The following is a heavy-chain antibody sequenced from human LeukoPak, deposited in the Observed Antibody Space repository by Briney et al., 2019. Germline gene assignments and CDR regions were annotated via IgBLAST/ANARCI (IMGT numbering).Heavy chain of an antibody. CDR1: GGSFSGYY. CDR2: INHSGST. CDR3: YAAGGYSSGWYYFDY. Sequence: SETLSLTCAVYGGSFSGYYWSWIRQPPGKGLEWIGEINHSGSTNYNPSLKSRVTISVETSKNQFSLKLSSVTAADTAVYYCYAAGGYSSGWYYFDYWGQGTLVTVSS. V-gene: IGHV4-34*01. J-gene: IGHJ4*02. D-gene: IGHD6-19*01.